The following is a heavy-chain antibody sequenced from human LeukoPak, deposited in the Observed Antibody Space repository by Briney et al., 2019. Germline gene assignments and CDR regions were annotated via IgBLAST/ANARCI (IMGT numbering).Heavy chain of an antibody. CDR1: CDHINSGIYL. Sequence: PSQTLSLTCTVSCDHINSGIYLGNWTRQPAGKGVEYVGRIHTNGDTDYNPSLKSRVTISVDTSKTQFSLKLTSVIAADTAVYYCARGTGPRYGGRPDYWGQGILLTVSS. V-gene: IGHV4-61*02. D-gene: IGHD4-23*01. CDR2: IHTNGDT. J-gene: IGHJ4*02. CDR3: ARGTGPRYGGRPDY.